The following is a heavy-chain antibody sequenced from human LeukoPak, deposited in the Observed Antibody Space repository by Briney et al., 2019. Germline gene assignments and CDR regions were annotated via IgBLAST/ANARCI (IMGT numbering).Heavy chain of an antibody. D-gene: IGHD5-12*01. CDR3: ARDRRGYSGYDKMDY. J-gene: IGHJ4*02. CDR1: GYTFTSYD. V-gene: IGHV1-8*01. Sequence: ASVKVSCKASGYTFTSYDINWVRQATGQGLEWMGWMNPNSGNTGYAQKFQGRVTMTRNTSISTAYMELSSLRSDDTAVYYCARDRRGYSGYDKMDYWGQGTLVTVSS. CDR2: MNPNSGNT.